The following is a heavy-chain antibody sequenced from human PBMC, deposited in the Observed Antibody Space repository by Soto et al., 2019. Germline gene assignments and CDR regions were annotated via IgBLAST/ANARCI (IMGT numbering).Heavy chain of an antibody. D-gene: IGHD2-21*02. CDR2: ISYDGSNK. J-gene: IGHJ4*02. V-gene: IGHV3-30-3*01. CDR1: GFTFSSYA. CDR3: AKDVKRGGMTTIHYFDS. Sequence: PGGSLRLSCAASGFTFSSYAMHWVRQAPGKGLEWVAVISYDGSNKYYADSVKGRFTISRDNSKNTLYLQVSSLRAEDTALYYCAKDVKRGGMTTIHYFDSWGQGTLVTVSS.